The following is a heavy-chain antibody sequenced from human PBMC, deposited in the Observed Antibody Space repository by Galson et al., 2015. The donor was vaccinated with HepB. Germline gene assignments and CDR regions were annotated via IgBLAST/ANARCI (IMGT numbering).Heavy chain of an antibody. D-gene: IGHD2-15*01. CDR1: GFTFSSYG. V-gene: IGHV3-30*18. CDR3: AKTGVVAADIDY. J-gene: IGHJ4*02. CDR2: ISYDGSNK. Sequence: SLRLSCAASGFTFSSYGMHWVRQAPGKGLEWVAVISYDGSNKYYADSVKGRFTISRDNSKNTLYLQMNSLRAEDTAVYYCAKTGVVAADIDYWGQGTLVTVSS.